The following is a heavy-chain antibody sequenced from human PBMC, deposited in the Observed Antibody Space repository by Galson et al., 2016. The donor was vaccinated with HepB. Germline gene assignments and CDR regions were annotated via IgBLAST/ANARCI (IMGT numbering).Heavy chain of an antibody. D-gene: IGHD6-13*01. J-gene: IGHJ5*02. CDR3: ARSRSWPQLHWFDP. CDR2: IHSAGST. V-gene: IGHV3-23*03. CDR1: GFIFSNYA. Sequence: SLRLSCAASGFIFSNYAMSWVRQSPGKGLEWVSVIHSAGSTYYADSVKGRFTISRDNSKNILYLQMNSLRAGDTAVYYCARSRSWPQLHWFDPWGQGTLVTVSS.